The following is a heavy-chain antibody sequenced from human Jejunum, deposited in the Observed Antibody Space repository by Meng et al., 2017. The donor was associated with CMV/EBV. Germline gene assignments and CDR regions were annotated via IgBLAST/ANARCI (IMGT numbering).Heavy chain of an antibody. Sequence: SLRLSCAAFGFTFINAWMSWVRQAPGKGLEWVGRIRSNADGGTADYVAPVTGRFTVSRDDSKNTLYLQMNSLKTEDTAVYYCTTEYDWGQGTLVTVSS. CDR1: GFTFINAW. CDR2: IRSNADGGTA. CDR3: TTEYD. J-gene: IGHJ4*02. V-gene: IGHV3-15*01.